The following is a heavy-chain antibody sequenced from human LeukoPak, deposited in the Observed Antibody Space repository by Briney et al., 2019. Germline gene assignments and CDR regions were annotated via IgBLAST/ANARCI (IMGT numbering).Heavy chain of an antibody. CDR3: ASGKNDNSPKPNHGDY. CDR1: GGSFSGYY. V-gene: IGHV4-34*01. J-gene: IGHJ4*02. D-gene: IGHD4-23*01. Sequence: PSETLSLTCAVYGGSFSGYYWSWIRQPPGKGLEWIGEINHSGSTNYNPSLKSRVTISVDTSKNQFSLKLSSVTAADTAVYYCASGKNDNSPKPNHGDYWGQGTLVTVSS. CDR2: INHSGST.